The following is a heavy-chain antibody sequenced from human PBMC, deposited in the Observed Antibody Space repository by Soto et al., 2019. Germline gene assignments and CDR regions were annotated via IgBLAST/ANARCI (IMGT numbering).Heavy chain of an antibody. CDR3: ARDAYGVYSY. Sequence: ASVKVSCKSSGYPFSSYVINWVRQAPGQGLEWMGWISTYNGNTNYAQKLQDRVTMTTDTSTSTAYMELRSLRSDDTAVYYCARDAYGVYSYWGQGTLVTVSS. D-gene: IGHD4-17*01. V-gene: IGHV1-18*01. CDR2: ISTYNGNT. J-gene: IGHJ4*02. CDR1: GYPFSSYV.